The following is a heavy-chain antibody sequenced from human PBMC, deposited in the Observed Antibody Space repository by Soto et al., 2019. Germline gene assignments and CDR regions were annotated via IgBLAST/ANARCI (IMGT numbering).Heavy chain of an antibody. Sequence: SVKVSCKASGDTFSSYTISWVRQAPGQGLEWMGRIIPILGIANYAQKFQGRVTITADKSTSTAYMELSSLRSEDTAVYYCARDFHGDYDSWYFDLWGRGTLVTVSS. V-gene: IGHV1-69*04. D-gene: IGHD4-17*01. CDR2: IIPILGIA. CDR3: ARDFHGDYDSWYFDL. J-gene: IGHJ2*01. CDR1: GDTFSSYT.